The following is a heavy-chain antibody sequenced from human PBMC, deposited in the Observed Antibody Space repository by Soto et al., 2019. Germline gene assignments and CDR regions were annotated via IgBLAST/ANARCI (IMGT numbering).Heavy chain of an antibody. CDR2: ITSNSNDR. D-gene: IGHD2-15*01. CDR1: GFSFRTYS. CDR3: ASSYNWYEA. V-gene: IGHV3-21*06. Sequence: LRLSCAASGFSFRTYSMNWVRQAPGRGLEWVSSITSNSNDRYYADSVRGRFTISRDNAKNSLYLQMNSLRPEDTAMYFCASSYNWYEAWGQGTLVTVSS. J-gene: IGHJ5*02.